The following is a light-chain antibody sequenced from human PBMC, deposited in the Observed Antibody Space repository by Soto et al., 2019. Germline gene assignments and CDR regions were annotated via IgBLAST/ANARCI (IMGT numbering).Light chain of an antibody. V-gene: IGLV1-44*01. CDR1: SSNIGSYT. J-gene: IGLJ2*01. CDR2: SNN. CDR3: AAWDDSLNGPK. Sequence: QSVLTQPPSASGTPGQRVTISCSGSSSNIGSYTVNWYQQLPGTAPKLLIYSNNQRPSGVPDRFSGSKSGTSASLAISGLQSEDEADYDCAAWDDSLNGPKFGGGTKLTVL.